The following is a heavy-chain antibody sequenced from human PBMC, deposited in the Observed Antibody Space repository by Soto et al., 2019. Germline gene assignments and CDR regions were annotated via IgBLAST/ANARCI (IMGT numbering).Heavy chain of an antibody. Sequence: QVQLVQSGAEGKKPGSSVKVSCKASGGTFSSYTISWVRQAPGQGLEWMGRIIPILGIANYAQKFQGRVTITADKSTSTAYMELSSMRSEDTAVYYCARDGNYYGPGSYPDAFDIWGQGTMVTVSS. V-gene: IGHV1-69*04. D-gene: IGHD3-10*01. CDR3: ARDGNYYGPGSYPDAFDI. CDR2: IIPILGIA. J-gene: IGHJ3*02. CDR1: GGTFSSYT.